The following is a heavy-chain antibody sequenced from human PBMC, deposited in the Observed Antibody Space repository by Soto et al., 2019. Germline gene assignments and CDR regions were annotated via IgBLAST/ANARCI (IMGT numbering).Heavy chain of an antibody. D-gene: IGHD4-17*01. J-gene: IGHJ5*02. Sequence: EVQMLESGGGLAQPGKYLKLSCAASGFTFDDYAIHWVLQAPGKGLEWVSGISWNSGSIGYADSVKGRFIISRDNATNILYLYMKSLRPEDTALYYCTKESKPTLVSDYSWFDPWGQGTLVTVSS. CDR3: TKESKPTLVSDYSWFDP. CDR2: ISWNSGSI. CDR1: GFTFDDYA. V-gene: IGHV3-9*01.